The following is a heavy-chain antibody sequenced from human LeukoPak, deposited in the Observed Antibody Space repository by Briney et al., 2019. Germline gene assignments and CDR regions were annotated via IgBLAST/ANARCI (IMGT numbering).Heavy chain of an antibody. CDR2: IIPIFGTA. Sequence: SVKVSCKASGGTFSSYAISWVRQAPGQGLEWMGGIIPIFGTANYAQKFQGRVTITADESTSTAYMELSRLRSEDTAVYYCAGYCSGGSCYWDNGFDPWGQGTLVTVSS. J-gene: IGHJ5*02. CDR1: GGTFSSYA. CDR3: AGYCSGGSCYWDNGFDP. V-gene: IGHV1-69*13. D-gene: IGHD2-15*01.